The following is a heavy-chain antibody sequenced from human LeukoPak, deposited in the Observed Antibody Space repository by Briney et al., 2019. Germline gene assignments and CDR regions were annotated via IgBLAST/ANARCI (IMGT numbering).Heavy chain of an antibody. V-gene: IGHV4-30-2*01. J-gene: IGHJ4*02. Sequence: PSETLSLTCAVSGGSISSGGYSWSWIRQPPGQGLEWIGYMYHSGSTYYSPSLKSRVTISVDRSNNQFSLKLSSVTAADTAVYYCASQYYDILTGYNYFDYWGQGTLVTVSS. CDR1: GGSISSGGYS. D-gene: IGHD3-9*01. CDR3: ASQYYDILTGYNYFDY. CDR2: MYHSGST.